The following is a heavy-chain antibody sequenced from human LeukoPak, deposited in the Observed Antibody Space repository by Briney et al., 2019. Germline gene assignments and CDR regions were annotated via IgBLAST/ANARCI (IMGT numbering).Heavy chain of an antibody. CDR3: AKDVSSGSQDYYYYMDV. D-gene: IGHD6-19*01. CDR2: ISSSGSTI. J-gene: IGHJ6*03. Sequence: QPGGSLRLSCAASGFTFSSYEMNWVRQAPGKGLEWVSYISSSGSTIYYADSVKGRFTISRDNAKNSLYLQMNSLRAEDTALYYCAKDVSSGSQDYYYYMDVWGKGTTVTISS. V-gene: IGHV3-48*03. CDR1: GFTFSSYE.